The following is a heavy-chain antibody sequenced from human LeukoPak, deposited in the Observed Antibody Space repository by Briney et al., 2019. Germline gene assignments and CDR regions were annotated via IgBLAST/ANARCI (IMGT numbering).Heavy chain of an antibody. CDR1: GYTFTSYG. Sequence: GASVKVSCKASGYTFTSYGISWVRQAPGQGLEWMGWISAYNGNTNYAQKLQGRVTMTTDTSTSKAYLEMRSLRSDDTAVYYCARGSSILVVPAATTFDYWGQGTLVTVSS. J-gene: IGHJ4*02. D-gene: IGHD2-2*01. CDR2: ISAYNGNT. V-gene: IGHV1-18*01. CDR3: ARGSSILVVPAATTFDY.